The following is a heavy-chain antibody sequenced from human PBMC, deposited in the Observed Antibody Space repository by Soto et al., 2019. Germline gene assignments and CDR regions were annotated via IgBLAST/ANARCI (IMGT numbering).Heavy chain of an antibody. CDR2: IYYSGST. Sequence: PSETLSLTCTVSGGSISSYYWSWIRQPPGKGLEWIGYIYYSGSTNYNPSLKSRVTISVDTSKNQFSLKLSSVTAADTAVYYCARDNSDYGDYGYTFDYWGQGTLVTVSS. D-gene: IGHD4-17*01. V-gene: IGHV4-59*01. CDR1: GGSISSYY. J-gene: IGHJ4*02. CDR3: ARDNSDYGDYGYTFDY.